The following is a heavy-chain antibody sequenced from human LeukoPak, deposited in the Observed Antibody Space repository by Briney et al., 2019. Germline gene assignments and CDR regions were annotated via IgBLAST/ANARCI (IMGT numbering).Heavy chain of an antibody. V-gene: IGHV3-30-3*01. J-gene: IGHJ4*02. CDR2: ISYDGDHK. Sequence: GGSLILSCAASGFTFTDYAIHWVRQAPGKGLEWVAVISYDGDHKYYPDSVKGRFTISRDNSKNTVYLQMNSLRVEDTAVYFCAREYYSGNYYVFDYWGQGTLVTVSS. CDR3: AREYYSGNYYVFDY. D-gene: IGHD1-26*01. CDR1: GFTFTDYA.